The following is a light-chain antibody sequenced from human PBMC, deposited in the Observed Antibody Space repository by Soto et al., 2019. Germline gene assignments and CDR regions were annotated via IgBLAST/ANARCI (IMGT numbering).Light chain of an antibody. CDR2: EGS. CDR1: SSDVGSYNL. V-gene: IGLV2-23*01. Sequence: QSALTQPASVSGSPGQSITISCTGTSSDVGSYNLVSWYQQHPGKAPKLMIYEGSKRPSGVSNHFSGSKSGNTASLTISGLQAEDEADYYCCSYAGSSTLGVFGGGTKLTVL. CDR3: CSYAGSSTLGV. J-gene: IGLJ3*02.